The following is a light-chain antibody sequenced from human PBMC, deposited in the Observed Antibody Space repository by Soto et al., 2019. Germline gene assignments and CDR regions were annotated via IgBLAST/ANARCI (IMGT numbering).Light chain of an antibody. J-gene: IGKJ1*01. Sequence: EVVLTQSPGTLSLSPGERVTLSCRASQSVASSYLAWYQQKPGRAPRLLFYSASSSATGIPDRFSGSGSGTDFPLTISRLEPEDFAVYYCHHFGSLPETFGQGTNVE. CDR1: QSVASSY. CDR2: SAS. CDR3: HHFGSLPET. V-gene: IGKV3-20*01.